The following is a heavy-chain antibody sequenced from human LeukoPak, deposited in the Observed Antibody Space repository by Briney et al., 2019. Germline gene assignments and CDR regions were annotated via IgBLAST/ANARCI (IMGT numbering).Heavy chain of an antibody. D-gene: IGHD3-10*01. Sequence: SETLSLTCGVYGGSFNNYHWTWIRQPPGQGLEWIGEINHSGSTNYNPSLKSRVTISVDTSKNQFSLSLTSVTAADTAVYFCARRTQTTFDSGSGIPYWGQGTLVTVSS. CDR1: GGSFNNYH. CDR2: INHSGST. V-gene: IGHV4-34*01. J-gene: IGHJ4*02. CDR3: ARRTQTTFDSGSGIPY.